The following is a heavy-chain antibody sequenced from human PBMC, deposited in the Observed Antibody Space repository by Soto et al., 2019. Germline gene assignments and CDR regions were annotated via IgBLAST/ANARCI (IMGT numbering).Heavy chain of an antibody. J-gene: IGHJ4*02. Sequence: QVQLVQSGAEVKKPGASVKVSCKASGYTFTGYYMHWVRQAPGQGLERMGWINPNSGGTNYAQKFQGWVTMTRDTSISTAYMELSRLRSEDTAVYYCAREFSVAGIYFYYWGQGTLVTVSS. CDR1: GYTFTGYY. V-gene: IGHV1-2*04. CDR2: INPNSGGT. D-gene: IGHD6-19*01. CDR3: AREFSVAGIYFYY.